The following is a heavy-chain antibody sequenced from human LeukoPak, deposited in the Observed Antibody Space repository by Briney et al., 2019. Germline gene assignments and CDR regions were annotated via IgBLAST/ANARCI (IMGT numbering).Heavy chain of an antibody. D-gene: IGHD3-22*01. V-gene: IGHV4-34*01. CDR1: GGSFTDYF. CDR3: ARGRIAKIVVVHSFSYGMDV. CDR2: INDYTGDT. Sequence: SETLSLICTVYGGSFTDYFWTWIRQSPGKGLEWMGEINDYTGDTNYNPSLNSRVSISLEKSKNQFSLELRSVTAADTAVYYCARGRIAKIVVVHSFSYGMDVWGQGTTVTVSS. J-gene: IGHJ6*02.